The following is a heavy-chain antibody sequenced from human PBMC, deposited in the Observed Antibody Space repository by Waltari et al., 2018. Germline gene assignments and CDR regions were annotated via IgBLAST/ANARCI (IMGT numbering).Heavy chain of an antibody. D-gene: IGHD2-15*01. CDR3: ARALSYCSGGSCYGPYYYGMDV. Sequence: QVQLVQSGAEVKKPGSSVKVSCKASGGTFSSYAISWVRQAPGPGLEWMGGIIPIFGTANYAQKFQGRVTITADESTSTAYMELSSLRSEDTAVYYCARALSYCSGGSCYGPYYYGMDVWGQGTTVTVSS. J-gene: IGHJ6*02. V-gene: IGHV1-69*12. CDR2: IIPIFGTA. CDR1: GGTFSSYA.